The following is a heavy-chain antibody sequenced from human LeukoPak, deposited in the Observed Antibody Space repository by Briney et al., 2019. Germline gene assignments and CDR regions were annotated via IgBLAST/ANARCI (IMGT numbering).Heavy chain of an antibody. Sequence: GGSLRLSCAVSGFTFSSYWMSWVRQAPGKGLEWVANIKQDGSEKHYVDSVRGRFTISRDNANNSLFLQMSSLSAGDTAVYYCARESRTSSSYWGQGTLVTVST. J-gene: IGHJ4*02. CDR2: IKQDGSEK. CDR3: ARESRTSSSY. V-gene: IGHV3-7*01. D-gene: IGHD2-2*01. CDR1: GFTFSSYW.